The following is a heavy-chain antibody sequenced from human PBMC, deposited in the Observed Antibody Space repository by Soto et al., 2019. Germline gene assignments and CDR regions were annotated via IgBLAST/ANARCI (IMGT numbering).Heavy chain of an antibody. J-gene: IGHJ5*02. Sequence: GGSLRLSCAASGFTFSSYAMSWVRQAPGKGLEWVSAISGSGGSTYYADSVKGRLTISRDNSKNTLYLQMNSLRAEDTAVYYCAKDGRITMIVVVTPNWFDPWGQGTLVTVSS. CDR3: AKDGRITMIVVVTPNWFDP. CDR1: GFTFSSYA. V-gene: IGHV3-23*01. D-gene: IGHD3-22*01. CDR2: ISGSGGST.